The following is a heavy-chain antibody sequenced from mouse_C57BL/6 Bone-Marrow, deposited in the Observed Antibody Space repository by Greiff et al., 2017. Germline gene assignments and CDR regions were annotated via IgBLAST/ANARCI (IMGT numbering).Heavy chain of an antibody. CDR3: ARLGSYYAMDY. V-gene: IGHV1-81*01. Sequence: SGAELARPGASVKLSCKASGYTFTSYGISWVKQRTGQGLEWIGEIYPRSGNTYYNEKFKGKATLTADKSSSTAYMELRSLTSEDSAVYFCARLGSYYAMDYWGQGTSVTVSS. CDR1: GYTFTSYG. J-gene: IGHJ4*01. CDR2: IYPRSGNT.